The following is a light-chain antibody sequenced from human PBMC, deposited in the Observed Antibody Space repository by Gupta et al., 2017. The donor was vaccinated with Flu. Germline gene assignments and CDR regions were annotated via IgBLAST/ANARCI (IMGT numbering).Light chain of an antibody. CDR1: SSDIGSYNY. J-gene: IGLJ2*01. CDR3: SSGTSSNTVV. CDR2: GVT. V-gene: IGLV2-14*01. Sequence: SALTQPASVSGSPGQSITISCPGTSSDIGSYNYVSWYQPHPGKAHNLLIYGVTKRPAGVATRFSVSKSGDTASLTISGPKEEDEADYYCSSGTSSNTVVFGGGTNLTVL.